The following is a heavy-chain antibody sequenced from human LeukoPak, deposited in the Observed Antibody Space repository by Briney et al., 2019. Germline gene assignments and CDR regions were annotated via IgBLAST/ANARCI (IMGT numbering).Heavy chain of an antibody. CDR1: GGSISGYY. CDR2: IYNSGST. J-gene: IGHJ4*02. CDR3: ARSRVVGATTPFDY. D-gene: IGHD1-26*01. Sequence: SETLSLTCTASGGSISGYYWSWIRQPPGRGLEWVGYIYNSGSTNHNPSLKSRVAISVATSKNQFSLTLSSVTAADTAVYYCARSRVVGATTPFDYWGQGTLVTVSS. V-gene: IGHV4-59*01.